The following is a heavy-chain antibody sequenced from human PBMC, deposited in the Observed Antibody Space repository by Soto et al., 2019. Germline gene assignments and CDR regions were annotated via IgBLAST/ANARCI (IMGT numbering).Heavy chain of an antibody. J-gene: IGHJ4*02. CDR1: GFTFSSYA. CDR3: AKSSSSSPFDY. Sequence: EVQLLESGGGLVQPGESLRLSCAASGFTFSSYAMSWVRQAPGKGLAWVSVISGSDDITYYADSVKGRFTISRDKSKNTQSLQMHSLRAEDTAVYYFAKSSSSSPFDYWGQGTLVTVS. V-gene: IGHV3-23*01. D-gene: IGHD6-6*01. CDR2: ISGSDDIT.